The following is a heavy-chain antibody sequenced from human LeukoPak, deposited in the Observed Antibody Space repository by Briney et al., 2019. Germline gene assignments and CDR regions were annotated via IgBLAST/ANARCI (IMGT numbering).Heavy chain of an antibody. D-gene: IGHD5-12*01. Sequence: GESLKISCKGSGYSFTSYWIGWVRPMPGKGLEWMGIIYPGDSDTRYSPSFQGQVPISADKSISTAYLQWSSLKASDTAMYYCARRGYSGYDLNYDAFDIWGQGTMVTVSS. CDR1: GYSFTSYW. CDR3: ARRGYSGYDLNYDAFDI. J-gene: IGHJ3*02. V-gene: IGHV5-51*01. CDR2: IYPGDSDT.